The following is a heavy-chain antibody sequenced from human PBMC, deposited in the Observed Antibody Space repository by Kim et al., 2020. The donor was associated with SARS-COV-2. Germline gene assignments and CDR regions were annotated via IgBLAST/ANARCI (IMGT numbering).Heavy chain of an antibody. Sequence: PSLKSRVTISVDTSKNQFSLKLSSVTAADTAVYYCARGPSRIQLWLPFDYWGQGTLVTVSS. J-gene: IGHJ4*02. V-gene: IGHV4-31*02. D-gene: IGHD5-18*01. CDR3: ARGPSRIQLWLPFDY.